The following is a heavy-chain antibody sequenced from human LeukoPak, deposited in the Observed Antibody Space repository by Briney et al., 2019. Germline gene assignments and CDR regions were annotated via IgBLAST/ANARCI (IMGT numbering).Heavy chain of an antibody. Sequence: GGSLRLSCAASGFTFSNCAMSWVRQAPGKGLECVSTISGSGTSTFYADSVKGRFTISRDNSKNTLYLQMNSLRAEDTAVYYCAKSRSSGSYYDPFDYWGQGTLVTVSS. V-gene: IGHV3-23*01. J-gene: IGHJ4*02. CDR3: AKSRSSGSYYDPFDY. D-gene: IGHD1-26*01. CDR2: ISGSGTST. CDR1: GFTFSNCA.